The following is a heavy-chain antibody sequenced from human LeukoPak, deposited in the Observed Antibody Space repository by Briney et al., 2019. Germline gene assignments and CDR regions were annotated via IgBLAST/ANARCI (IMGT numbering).Heavy chain of an antibody. J-gene: IGHJ6*02. Sequence: GRSLRLSCAASGFTFGSYVMHWVRQAPGKGLEWVAVMSFDGTHIYYADSVKGRFTISRDNSKNTLYLQMNSLRAEDTAVYYCARCSGYGMDVWGQGTTVTVS. CDR3: ARCSGYGMDV. V-gene: IGHV3-30-3*01. CDR1: GFTFGSYV. CDR2: MSFDGTHI. D-gene: IGHD3-10*02.